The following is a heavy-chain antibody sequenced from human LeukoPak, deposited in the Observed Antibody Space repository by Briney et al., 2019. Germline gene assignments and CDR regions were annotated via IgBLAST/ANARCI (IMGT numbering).Heavy chain of an antibody. CDR2: IYSGGGT. J-gene: IGHJ4*02. V-gene: IGHV3-53*01. D-gene: IGHD1-14*01. Sequence: GGSLRLSCAASGITVGNNYFSWVRQAPGKGLEWVALIYSGGGTVYADSVKGRFTISRDSSKNTLFLQMNSLKPEDTAMYHCTRNRPETPLGYWGQGTLVTASS. CDR1: GITVGNNY. CDR3: TRNRPETPLGY.